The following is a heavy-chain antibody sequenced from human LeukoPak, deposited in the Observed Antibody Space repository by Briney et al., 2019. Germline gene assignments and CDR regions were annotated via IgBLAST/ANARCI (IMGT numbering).Heavy chain of an antibody. CDR1: GYTFTGYY. Sequence: ASVKVSCKASGYTFTGYYMHWVRQAPGQGLEWMGWINPNSGGTNYAQKFQGRVTMTRDTSISTAYMELSRLRSDDTAVYYYARLKRYYDFWTPGMDVWGQGTTVTVSS. J-gene: IGHJ6*02. V-gene: IGHV1-2*02. D-gene: IGHD3-3*01. CDR3: ARLKRYYDFWTPGMDV. CDR2: INPNSGGT.